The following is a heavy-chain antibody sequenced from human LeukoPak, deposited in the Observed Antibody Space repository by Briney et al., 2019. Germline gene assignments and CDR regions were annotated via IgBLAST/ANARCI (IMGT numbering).Heavy chain of an antibody. J-gene: IGHJ4*02. CDR1: GYTFTHDY. CDR3: ARVGQLVFDY. CDR2: INPGDGST. D-gene: IGHD6-6*01. Sequence: SSVKVSCKTSGYTFTHDYMHWVRQAPGQGLEWMGVINPGDGSTNYAQKFQGRVTMTRDTSTSTIYMELSSLRSEDTAVYYCARVGQLVFDYWGPGTLVTVSS. V-gene: IGHV1-46*03.